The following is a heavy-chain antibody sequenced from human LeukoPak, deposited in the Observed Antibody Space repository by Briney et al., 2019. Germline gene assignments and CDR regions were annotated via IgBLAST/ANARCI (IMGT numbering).Heavy chain of an antibody. Sequence: ASEKVSCKASGYTFTSYYMHWVRQDPGQRLERMGIINPSGGSTSYAQKFQGRVTMTRDMSTSTVYVELSSLRSEDTAVYYCARGGSSSLVIDYWGQGTLVTVSS. CDR3: ARGGSSSLVIDY. CDR2: INPSGGST. CDR1: GYTFTSYY. J-gene: IGHJ4*02. D-gene: IGHD6-6*01. V-gene: IGHV1-46*01.